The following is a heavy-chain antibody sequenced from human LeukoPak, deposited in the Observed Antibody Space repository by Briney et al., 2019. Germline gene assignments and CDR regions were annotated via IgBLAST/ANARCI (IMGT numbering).Heavy chain of an antibody. Sequence: GGSLRLSCAASGFTVSSNYMSWVRQAPGKGLEWVANINEDGGEKYYVDSVKGRFTISRDNAKNSLYLQMNSLRAEDTAVYYCVRAIRGTTDYWGQGTLVTVSS. CDR2: INEDGGEK. CDR3: VRAIRGTTDY. D-gene: IGHD2-2*01. CDR1: GFTVSSNY. J-gene: IGHJ4*02. V-gene: IGHV3-7*01.